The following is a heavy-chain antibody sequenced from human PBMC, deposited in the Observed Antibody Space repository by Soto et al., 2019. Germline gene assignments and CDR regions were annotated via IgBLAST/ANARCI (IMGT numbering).Heavy chain of an antibody. CDR3: ARHKDRLQLGANYYYVLDV. CDR1: GGTFSNSA. D-gene: IGHD5-12*01. Sequence: QVQLEQSGAEVKQPGSSVRVSCKASGGTFSNSAISWVRQAPGQGLEWMGGIMPVFRAPDYAQNFQGRVTITADESTSTAYMQLHGLTSDDTAVYLCARHKDRLQLGANYYYVLDVWGQWTTVTFPS. CDR2: IMPVFRAP. J-gene: IGHJ6*01. V-gene: IGHV1-69*12.